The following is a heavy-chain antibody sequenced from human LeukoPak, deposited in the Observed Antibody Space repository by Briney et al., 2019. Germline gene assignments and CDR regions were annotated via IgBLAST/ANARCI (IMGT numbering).Heavy chain of an antibody. Sequence: SETLSLTCTVSGGSISSHYWSWIRQPPGKGLEWIGYIYYSGSTNYNPSLKSRVTISVDTSKNQFSLKLSSVTAADTAVYYCARDLRKQTMGSDAFDIWGQGTMVTVSS. CDR3: ARDLRKQTMGSDAFDI. CDR1: GGSISSHY. D-gene: IGHD1-26*01. CDR2: IYYSGST. J-gene: IGHJ3*02. V-gene: IGHV4-59*11.